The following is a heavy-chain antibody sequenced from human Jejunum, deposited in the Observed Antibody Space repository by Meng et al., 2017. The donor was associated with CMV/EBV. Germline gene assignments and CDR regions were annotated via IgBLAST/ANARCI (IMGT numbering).Heavy chain of an antibody. V-gene: IGHV4-39*01. J-gene: IGHJ2*01. Sequence: QRRRQESGPGLVKPSETLSLTCTVSGGSISSSSYSWGWIRQPPGKGLEWIGSIYYSGSTYYTPSLKSRVTISVDTSKNQFSLKLSSVTAADTAVYYCASPLGILGIVDLWGRGTLVTVSS. CDR1: GGSISSSSYS. CDR2: IYYSGST. D-gene: IGHD7-27*01. CDR3: ASPLGILGIVDL.